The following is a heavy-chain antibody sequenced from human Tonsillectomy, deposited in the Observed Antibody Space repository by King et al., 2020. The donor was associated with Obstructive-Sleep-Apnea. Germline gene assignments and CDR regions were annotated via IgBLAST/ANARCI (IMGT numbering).Heavy chain of an antibody. J-gene: IGHJ4*02. CDR1: GYTFTSYD. D-gene: IGHD5-12*01. V-gene: IGHV1-8*01. Sequence: VQLVESGAEVKKPGASVKVSCTTSGYTFTSYDINWVRQATGQGLEWMGWMNPNSGATGYALKFQGRVTMTRNTAISTAYMELSSLTSEDTAVYYCAGGGGYSGYTGYVWGQGTLVTVSS. CDR2: MNPNSGAT. CDR3: AGGGGYSGYTGYV.